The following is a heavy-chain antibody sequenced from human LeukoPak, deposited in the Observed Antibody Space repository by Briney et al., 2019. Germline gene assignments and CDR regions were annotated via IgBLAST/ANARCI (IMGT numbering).Heavy chain of an antibody. CDR2: MYNRGST. J-gene: IGHJ4*02. Sequence: SETLSLTCTVSGDSISNYYWSWIRQSPGKGLEWIGYMYNRGSTIYNPSLKSRVTISTDTSKNQFSLRLTSVTAADTAVYYCARAEKAVTGTLDYWGQGTPITVSS. CDR1: GDSISNYY. D-gene: IGHD6-19*01. V-gene: IGHV4-59*01. CDR3: ARAEKAVTGTLDY.